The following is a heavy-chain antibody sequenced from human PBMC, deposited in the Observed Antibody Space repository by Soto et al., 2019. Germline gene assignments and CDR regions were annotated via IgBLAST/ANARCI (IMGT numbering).Heavy chain of an antibody. D-gene: IGHD1-26*01. J-gene: IGHJ4*02. Sequence: LSLTCTVSGGSISSSNYYWGWIRQAPGKGLEWIGNIYYSGSTYYNPSLKSRVTVSVDTSKNQFSLKLSSVTAADTAVYYCARRVVGAIKGFDYWVQGTLVTVS. CDR2: IYYSGST. CDR1: GGSISSSNYY. V-gene: IGHV4-39*01. CDR3: ARRVVGAIKGFDY.